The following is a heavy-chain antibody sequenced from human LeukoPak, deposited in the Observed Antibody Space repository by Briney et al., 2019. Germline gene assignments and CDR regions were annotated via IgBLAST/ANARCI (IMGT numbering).Heavy chain of an antibody. D-gene: IGHD3-16*01. Sequence: SETLSLTCTVSGGSISSYYWSWIRQPPGKGLEWIGYIYYSGSTNYNPSLKSRVTISVDTSKNQFSLKLSSVTAADTAVYYCARDGGKRRNYGMDVWGQGTTVTVSS. CDR1: GGSISSYY. V-gene: IGHV4-59*12. J-gene: IGHJ6*02. CDR3: ARDGGKRRNYGMDV. CDR2: IYYSGST.